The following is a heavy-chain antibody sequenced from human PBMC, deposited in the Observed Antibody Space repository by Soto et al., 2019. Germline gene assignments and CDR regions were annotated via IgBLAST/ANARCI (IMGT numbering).Heavy chain of an antibody. D-gene: IGHD3-22*01. CDR2: ISGSGGST. CDR1: GFTFSSYA. J-gene: IGHJ6*02. Sequence: EVQLLESGGGLVQPGGSLRLSCADSGFTFSSYAMSCVRQAPGKGLEWVSAISGSGGSTYYADSVKGRFTISRDNSKNTLYLQMNSLRAEDTAVYYCAKTAGSGYYRYYYYGMDVWGQGTTVTVSS. V-gene: IGHV3-23*01. CDR3: AKTAGSGYYRYYYYGMDV.